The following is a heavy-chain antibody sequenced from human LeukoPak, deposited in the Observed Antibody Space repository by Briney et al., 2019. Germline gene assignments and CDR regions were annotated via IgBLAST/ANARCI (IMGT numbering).Heavy chain of an antibody. V-gene: IGHV3-7*04. CDR3: ARGTLGGYYFDS. J-gene: IGHJ4*02. CDR1: GFTFTSYW. CDR2: IKQDGSDK. D-gene: IGHD3-10*01. Sequence: GGSLRLSCAASGFTFTSYWMNWVRQAPGKGLQWVANIKQDGSDKYYVDSVKGRFTISRDNAKNSLYLQMNSLRAEDTAVYYCARGTLGGYYFDSWGQGTLVTVSS.